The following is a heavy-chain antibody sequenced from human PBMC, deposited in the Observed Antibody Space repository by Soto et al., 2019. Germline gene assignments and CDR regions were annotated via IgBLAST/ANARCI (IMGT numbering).Heavy chain of an antibody. V-gene: IGHV3-33*01. Sequence: GGSLRLSCAASGFTFSSYGMHWVRQAPGKGLEWVAVIWYDGSNKYYADSVKGRFTISRDNSKNTLYLQMNSLRAEDTAVYYCARAGMTTHLYYYYGMDVWGQGTTVTVSS. D-gene: IGHD4-4*01. CDR3: ARAGMTTHLYYYYGMDV. CDR1: GFTFSSYG. J-gene: IGHJ6*02. CDR2: IWYDGSNK.